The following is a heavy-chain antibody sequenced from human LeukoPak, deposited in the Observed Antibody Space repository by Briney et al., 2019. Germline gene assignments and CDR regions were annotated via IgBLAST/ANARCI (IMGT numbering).Heavy chain of an antibody. CDR2: VSSDGRST. Sequence: GGSLRLSCAASGFTFSSYWMHWVRQAPGKGQVWVSRVSSDGRSTSSADSVKGRFSISRDNAKNTLYLQMNGLRTEDTAVYYCARDQLYCSGGICYFDYWGQGTLVTVSS. CDR3: ARDQLYCSGGICYFDY. D-gene: IGHD2-15*01. CDR1: GFTFSSYW. J-gene: IGHJ4*02. V-gene: IGHV3-74*01.